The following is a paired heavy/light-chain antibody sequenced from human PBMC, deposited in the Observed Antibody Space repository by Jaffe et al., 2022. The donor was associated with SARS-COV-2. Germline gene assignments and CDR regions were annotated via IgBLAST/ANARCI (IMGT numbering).Heavy chain of an antibody. Sequence: QVQLVESGGGVVQPGRSLRLSCAASGFIFSNYGMHWVRQASGKGLEWVAVIWSDGNNKYYADSVKDRFTISRDNSKNTLYLQMSSLRAEDTAVYHCARGQGGHYNWFDPWGQGTLVTVSS. CDR1: GFIFSNYG. CDR3: ARGQGGHYNWFDP. D-gene: IGHD3-16*01. CDR2: IWSDGNNK. J-gene: IGHJ5*02. V-gene: IGHV3-33*01.
Light chain of an antibody. J-gene: IGLJ3*02. CDR1: SSDVGGYNF. CDR2: DVS. CDR3: SSFTSSSTLV. V-gene: IGLV2-14*01. Sequence: QSALTQPASVSGSPGQSITISCTGTSSDVGGYNFVSWYQQYRGKAPKLMIYDVSSRPSGVSNRFSGSKSGNTASLTISGLQAEDEADYYCSSFTSSSTLVFGGGTKLTVL.